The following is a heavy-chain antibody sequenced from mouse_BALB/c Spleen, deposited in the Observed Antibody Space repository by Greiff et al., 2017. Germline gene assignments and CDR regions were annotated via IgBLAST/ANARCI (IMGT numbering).Heavy chain of an antibody. CDR2: ISNLAYSI. V-gene: IGHV5-15*02. CDR1: GFTFSDYG. CDR3: ARDHGAYAMDY. J-gene: IGHJ4*01. Sequence: EVKLVESGGGLVQPGGSRKLSCAASGFTFSDYGMAWVRQAPGKGPEWVAFISNLAYSIYYADTVTGRFTISRENAKNTLYLEMSSLRSEDTAMYYCARDHGAYAMDYWGQGTSVTVSS.